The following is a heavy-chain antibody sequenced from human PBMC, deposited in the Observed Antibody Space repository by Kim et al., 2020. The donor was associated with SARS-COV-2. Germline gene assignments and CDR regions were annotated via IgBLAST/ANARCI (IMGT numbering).Heavy chain of an antibody. Sequence: GESLKISCKGSGYSFTSYWIGWVRQMPGKGLEWMGIIYPGDSDTRYSPSFQGQVTISADKSISTAYLQWSSLKASDTAMYYCARRGRYFDWQIAFNDYWGQGTLVTVSS. D-gene: IGHD3-9*01. CDR1: GYSFTSYW. J-gene: IGHJ4*02. CDR3: ARRGRYFDWQIAFNDY. CDR2: IYPGDSDT. V-gene: IGHV5-51*01.